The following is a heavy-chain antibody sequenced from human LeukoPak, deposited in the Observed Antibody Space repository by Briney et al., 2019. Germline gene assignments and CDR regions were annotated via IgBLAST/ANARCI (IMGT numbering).Heavy chain of an antibody. CDR3: AKDGEGDPFDY. Sequence: PGGSLRLSCAASGFTFSSYGMHWVRQAPGKGLEWVAVISYDGSNKYYADSVKGRFTISRGNSKNTLYLQMNSLRAEDTAVYYCAKDGEGDPFDYWGQGTLVTVSS. CDR1: GFTFSSYG. CDR2: ISYDGSNK. V-gene: IGHV3-30*18. J-gene: IGHJ4*02. D-gene: IGHD2-21*02.